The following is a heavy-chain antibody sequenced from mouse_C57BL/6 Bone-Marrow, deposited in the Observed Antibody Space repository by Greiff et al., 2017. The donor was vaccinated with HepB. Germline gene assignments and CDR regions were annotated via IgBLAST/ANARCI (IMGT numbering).Heavy chain of an antibody. CDR1: GYTFTSYG. D-gene: IGHD1-1*01. J-gene: IGHJ3*01. Sequence: QVQLQQSGAELARPGASVKLSCKASGYTFTSYGISWVKQRTGQGLEWIGEIYPRSGNTYYNEKFKGKATLTADKSSSTAYMELRSLTSEDSAVYFGIGYGSSSWFAYWGQGTLVTVSA. CDR2: IYPRSGNT. CDR3: IGYGSSSWFAY. V-gene: IGHV1-81*01.